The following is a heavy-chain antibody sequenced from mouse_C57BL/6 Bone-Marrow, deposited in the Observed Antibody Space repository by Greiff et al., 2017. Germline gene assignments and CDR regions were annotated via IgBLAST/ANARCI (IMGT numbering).Heavy chain of an antibody. D-gene: IGHD1-1*01. CDR1: GYTFTSYW. CDR2: IDPSDSYT. CDR3: AHYYGSSYDAMDY. Sequence: VQLQQPGAELVRPGTSVKLSCKASGYTFTSYWMHWVKQRPGQGLEWIGVIDPSDSYTNYNQKFKGKATLTVDTSSSTAYMQLSSLTSEDSAVYYCAHYYGSSYDAMDYWGQGTSVTVSS. J-gene: IGHJ4*01. V-gene: IGHV1-59*01.